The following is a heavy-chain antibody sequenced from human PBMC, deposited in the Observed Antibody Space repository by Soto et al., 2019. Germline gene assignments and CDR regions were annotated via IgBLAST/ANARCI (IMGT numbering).Heavy chain of an antibody. V-gene: IGHV3-64*01. CDR3: ARRARPDFYYMDV. J-gene: IGHJ6*03. CDR2: ISSNGVGT. CDR1: GFTLSGYA. D-gene: IGHD6-6*01. Sequence: CAASGFTLSGYAMDWVRQAPGKGLEYVSGISSNGVGTYYANSVQGRFTISRDNSKNTVYLQMGSPRPEDMAVYYCARRARPDFYYMDVWGKGTTVTVSS.